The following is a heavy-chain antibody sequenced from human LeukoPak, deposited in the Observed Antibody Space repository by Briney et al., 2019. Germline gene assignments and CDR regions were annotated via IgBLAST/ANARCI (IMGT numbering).Heavy chain of an antibody. CDR2: INHSGIT. J-gene: IGHJ4*02. Sequence: PSETLSLTCAVYGGSFSGYYWSWIRQPPGKGLEWIGEINHSGITNYNPSLKSRVTISVDTSKNQFSLTLSSVTDADTAVYYCARGRVYYYGSGSYPPAGMLDYWGQGSLVTVSS. CDR3: ARGRVYYYGSGSYPPAGMLDY. CDR1: GGSFSGYY. V-gene: IGHV4-34*01. D-gene: IGHD3-10*01.